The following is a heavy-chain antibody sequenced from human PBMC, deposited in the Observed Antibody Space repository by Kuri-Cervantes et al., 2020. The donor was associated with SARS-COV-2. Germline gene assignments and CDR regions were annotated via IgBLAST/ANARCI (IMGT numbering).Heavy chain of an antibody. J-gene: IGHJ3*02. CDR2: IGPSGTTK. D-gene: IGHD3-10*02. CDR3: ARAPDSFTMSGAFDI. V-gene: IGHV3-11*04. CDR1: GFIFSDYY. Sequence: GESLKISCTASGFIFSDYYMTWIRQAPGKGLEWVSNIGPSGTTKYYADSVKGRFTISRDNAKNSLHLQMSSLRAEDTAVYYCARAPDSFTMSGAFDIWGQGTMVTVSS.